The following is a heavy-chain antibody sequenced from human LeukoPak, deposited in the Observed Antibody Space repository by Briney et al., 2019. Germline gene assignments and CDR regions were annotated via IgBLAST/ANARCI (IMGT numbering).Heavy chain of an antibody. D-gene: IGHD4/OR15-4a*01. CDR1: GFTFSSYS. V-gene: IGHV3-23*01. CDR2: ISGSGGST. CDR3: ARRAGAYSHPYDY. Sequence: GGSLRLSCAASGFTFSSYSMNWVRRAPGKGLEWVSAISGSGGSTYYADSVKGRFTISRDNSKNTLYLQMNSLRADDTAVYYCARRAGAYSHPYDYWGQGTLVTVSS. J-gene: IGHJ4*02.